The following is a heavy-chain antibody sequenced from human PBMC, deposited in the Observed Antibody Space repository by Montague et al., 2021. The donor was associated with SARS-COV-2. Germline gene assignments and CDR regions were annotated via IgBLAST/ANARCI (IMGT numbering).Heavy chain of an antibody. D-gene: IGHD6-19*01. J-gene: IGHJ6*02. CDR2: TSWDSGSI. CDR3: AKDSAPGIAVAGNGRDV. Sequence: SLRLSCAASGFTFDDYAMHWVRQAPGKGLEWVSGTSWDSGSIYYADSVKGRFTISRDNAKNSLYLQMNSLRAEDTALYYCAKDSAPGIAVAGNGRDVWGQGTTVTVSS. V-gene: IGHV3-9*01. CDR1: GFTFDDYA.